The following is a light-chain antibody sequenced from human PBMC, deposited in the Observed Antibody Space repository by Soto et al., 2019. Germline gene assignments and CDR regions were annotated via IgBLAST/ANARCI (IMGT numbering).Light chain of an antibody. CDR2: SAS. V-gene: IGKV1-39*01. Sequence: DIQMTQSPSSLSTSIGDRVTITCRASQRINIYLNWYRQKPGKAPELLIYSASNLQSGVPSGFSGSGSGTDFTLTISGLQPEDFATYYCQQRFSTPTFGQGTRLDIK. J-gene: IGKJ5*01. CDR3: QQRFSTPT. CDR1: QRINIY.